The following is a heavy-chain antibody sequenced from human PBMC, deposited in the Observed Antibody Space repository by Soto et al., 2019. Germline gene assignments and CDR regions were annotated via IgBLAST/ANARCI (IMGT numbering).Heavy chain of an antibody. CDR3: ARAVRKSIFGVVILYDIDV. CDR2: INHSGST. J-gene: IGHJ6*03. Sequence: SETLSLTCAAYGGSFSGYYWSWIRQPPGKGLEWIGEINHSGSTNYNPSLKSRVTISVDTSKNQFSLKLSSVTAADTAVYYCARAVRKSIFGVVILYDIDVWGKGTTVTVSS. V-gene: IGHV4-34*01. CDR1: GGSFSGYY. D-gene: IGHD3-3*01.